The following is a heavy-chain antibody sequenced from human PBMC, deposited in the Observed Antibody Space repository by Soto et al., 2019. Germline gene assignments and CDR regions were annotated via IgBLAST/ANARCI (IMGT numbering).Heavy chain of an antibody. V-gene: IGHV4-31*03. J-gene: IGHJ6*02. Sequence: SETLSLTCTVSGGSISSGGYYWSWIRQHPGKGLEWIGYIYYSGSTYYNPPLKSRVTISVDTSKNQFSLKLSSVTAADTAVYYCARGAVQLWSDYYYGMDVWGQGTTVTVSS. CDR2: IYYSGST. D-gene: IGHD5-18*01. CDR3: ARGAVQLWSDYYYGMDV. CDR1: GGSISSGGYY.